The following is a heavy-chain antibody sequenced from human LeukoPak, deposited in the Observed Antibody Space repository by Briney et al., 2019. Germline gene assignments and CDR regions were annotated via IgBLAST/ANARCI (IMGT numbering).Heavy chain of an antibody. J-gene: IGHJ3*02. CDR2: ISGSGGST. CDR1: GFTFSSYT. Sequence: PGGSLRLSCAASGFTFSSYTMSWVRQAPGKGLEWVSAISGSGGSTYYADSVKGRFTISRDNSKNTLYLQMNSLRAEDTAVYYCAKEENGGGYSYGNDAFDIWGQGTMVTVSS. V-gene: IGHV3-23*01. D-gene: IGHD5-18*01. CDR3: AKEENGGGYSYGNDAFDI.